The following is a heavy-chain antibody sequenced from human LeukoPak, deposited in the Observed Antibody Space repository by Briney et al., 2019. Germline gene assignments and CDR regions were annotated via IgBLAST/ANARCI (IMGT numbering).Heavy chain of an antibody. D-gene: IGHD4-17*01. CDR2: INPNSGGT. Sequence: ASVKVSCKASGYTFTSYDINWVRQAPGQGLEWMGWINPNSGGTNYAQKFQGWVTMTRDTSISTAYMELSRLRSDDTAVYYCARGTFDYGDLYYWGQGTLVTVSS. J-gene: IGHJ4*02. V-gene: IGHV1-2*04. CDR3: ARGTFDYGDLYY. CDR1: GYTFTSYD.